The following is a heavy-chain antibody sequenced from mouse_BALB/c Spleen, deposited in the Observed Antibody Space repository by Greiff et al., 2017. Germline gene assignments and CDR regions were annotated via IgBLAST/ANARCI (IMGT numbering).Heavy chain of an antibody. Sequence: QVQLQQSGAELMKPGASVKISCKATGYTFSSYWMEWVKQRPGHGLEWIGEILPGSGSTNYNEKFKGKATFTADTSSNTAYMQLSGLTSEDSAVYDCATAAMDYWGQGTSVTVSS. J-gene: IGHJ4*01. CDR2: ILPGSGST. CDR3: ATAAMDY. CDR1: GYTFSSYW. V-gene: IGHV1-9*01.